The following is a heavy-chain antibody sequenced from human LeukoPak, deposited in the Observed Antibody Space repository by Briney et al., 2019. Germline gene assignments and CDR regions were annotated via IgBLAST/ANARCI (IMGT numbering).Heavy chain of an antibody. D-gene: IGHD6-6*01. CDR1: GGSISDYY. CDR2: IYYSGTT. J-gene: IGHJ4*02. CDR3: ARQVSSSSSRRAFDF. Sequence: SETLSLTCTASGGSISDYYWSWIRQPPGKGLEWIGYIYYSGTTDYNPSLKSRVTISVDTSKNQFSLKLSSVTAADTAVYYCARQVSSSSSRRAFDFWGQGTLVTVSS. V-gene: IGHV4-59*08.